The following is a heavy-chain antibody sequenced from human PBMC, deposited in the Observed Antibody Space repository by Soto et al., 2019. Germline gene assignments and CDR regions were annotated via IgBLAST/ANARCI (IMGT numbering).Heavy chain of an antibody. V-gene: IGHV1-18*01. CDR3: ARDENLYSSWYHRVEP. D-gene: IGHD6-13*01. CDR1: GYTFTSYG. CDR2: ISAYNGNT. Sequence: ASVKVSCKASGYTFTSYGISWVRQAPGQGLEGMGWISAYNGNTNYAQKLQGRVTMTTDTSTSTAYMELRSLRSDDTAVYYCARDENLYSSWYHRVEPWGQGTLVTVSS. J-gene: IGHJ5*02.